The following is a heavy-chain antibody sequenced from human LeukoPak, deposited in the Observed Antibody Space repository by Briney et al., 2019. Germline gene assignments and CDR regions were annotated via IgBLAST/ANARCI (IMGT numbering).Heavy chain of an antibody. CDR3: TTRTWADGFDI. V-gene: IGHV3-15*01. CDR2: IKSKTDGGTA. Sequence: GGSLRLSCAASGFTFRNAWMSWVREAPGKGLEGIGRIKSKTDGGTADYAAPVKGRITISRDDSKNTLYLQINSLKTAATALYYCTTRTWADGFDIWGQGTMLTVSS. D-gene: IGHD2-2*01. J-gene: IGHJ3*02. CDR1: GFTFRNAW.